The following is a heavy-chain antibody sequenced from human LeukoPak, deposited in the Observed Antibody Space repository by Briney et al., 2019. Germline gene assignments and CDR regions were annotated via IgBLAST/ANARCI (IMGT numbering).Heavy chain of an antibody. Sequence: SETLSLTCTVSGGSISSYYWSWIRQPPGKGLEWIGYIYYSGSTNYNPSLKSRVTISVDTSKNQFSLKLSSVTAADTAVYYCARGVEQWLKNYYYYYYMDVWGKGTTVTVSS. V-gene: IGHV4-59*01. D-gene: IGHD6-19*01. CDR2: IYYSGST. CDR3: ARGVEQWLKNYYYYYYMDV. J-gene: IGHJ6*03. CDR1: GGSISSYY.